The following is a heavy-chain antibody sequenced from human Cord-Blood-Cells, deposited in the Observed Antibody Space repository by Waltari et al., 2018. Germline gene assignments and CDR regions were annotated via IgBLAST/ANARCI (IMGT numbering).Heavy chain of an antibody. CDR2: IRYDGSNK. J-gene: IGHJ6*02. D-gene: IGHD3-3*01. CDR1: GFTFSSYG. Sequence: QVQLVESGGGVVQPGGSLRLSCAASGFTFSSYGMHWVRQAPGKGLEWVAFIRYDGSNKYYADSMKGRFTISRDNSKNTLYLQMNSLRAEDTAVYYCAKGTDFWSGYYYYYYGMDVWGQGTTVTVSS. V-gene: IGHV3-30*02. CDR3: AKGTDFWSGYYYYYYGMDV.